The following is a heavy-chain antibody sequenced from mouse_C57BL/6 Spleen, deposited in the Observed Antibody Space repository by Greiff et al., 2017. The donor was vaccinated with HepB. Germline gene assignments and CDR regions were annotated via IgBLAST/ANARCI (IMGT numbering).Heavy chain of an antibody. J-gene: IGHJ2*01. CDR1: GYTFTDYY. V-gene: IGHV1-26*01. CDR3: ARWGTTVPFDY. CDR2: INPNNGGT. Sequence: VQLKESGPELVKPGASVKISCKASGYTFTDYYMNWVKQSHGKSLEWIGDINPNNGGTSYNQKFKGKATLTVDKSSSTAYMELRSLTSEDSAVYYCARWGTTVPFDYWGQGTTLTVSS. D-gene: IGHD1-1*01.